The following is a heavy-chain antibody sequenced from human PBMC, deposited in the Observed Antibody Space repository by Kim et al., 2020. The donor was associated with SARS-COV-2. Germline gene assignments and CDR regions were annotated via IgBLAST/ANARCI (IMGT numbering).Heavy chain of an antibody. J-gene: IGHJ5*02. CDR2: ISASGGST. Sequence: GGSLRLSCAASGFTFNNYNMNWVRQAPGQGLEWVSTISASGGSTYYADSVRGRFTISRDDSRRVVSLQLNSLRAEDTAVYFCARGGLTMIRGLKVNWFDPWGQGTLVTVSS. CDR3: ARGGLTMIRGLKVNWFDP. V-gene: IGHV3-23*01. CDR1: GFTFNNYN. D-gene: IGHD3-10*01.